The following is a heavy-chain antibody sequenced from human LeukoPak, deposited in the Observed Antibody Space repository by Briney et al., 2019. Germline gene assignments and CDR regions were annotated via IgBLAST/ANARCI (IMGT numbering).Heavy chain of an antibody. D-gene: IGHD2-2*01. V-gene: IGHV3-7*01. CDR1: GFPFSGYY. Sequence: PGGSLRLSCTASGFPFSGYYISWVRQAPGTGLEWLANIKEDGSVQDYVDSVKGRFTISRDNAKNSLYLQMNNLRVDDTAVYYCVGQLLRAVWGKGTTVTVSS. CDR3: VGQLLRAV. CDR2: IKEDGSVQ. J-gene: IGHJ6*03.